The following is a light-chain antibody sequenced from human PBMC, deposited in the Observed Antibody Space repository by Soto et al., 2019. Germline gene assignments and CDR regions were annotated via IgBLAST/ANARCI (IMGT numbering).Light chain of an antibody. Sequence: EIVLTQSPGTLSLSPGERATLSCRASQGVSSSYLAWYQQKPGQAPRLLIYDASRATGIPDRFSASGSGTDFTLTITRLEPEDFAVYYCQHYGTSALFGPGTKVEI. CDR2: DAS. V-gene: IGKV3-20*01. CDR1: QGVSSSY. J-gene: IGKJ3*01. CDR3: QHYGTSAL.